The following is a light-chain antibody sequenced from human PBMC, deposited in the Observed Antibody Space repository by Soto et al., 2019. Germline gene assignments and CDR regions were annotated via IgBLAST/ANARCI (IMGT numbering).Light chain of an antibody. CDR2: AAS. J-gene: IGKJ1*01. CDR1: QSISSY. Sequence: DIQMTQSPSTLSGSVGDRVTITCRASQSISSYLNWYQHKPGKAPKLLIYAASSLQSGVPSRFSGSGSGKDFTLTISSLQHEDFATYSCQQSYSTTWTFGQGTKVDI. V-gene: IGKV1-39*01. CDR3: QQSYSTTWT.